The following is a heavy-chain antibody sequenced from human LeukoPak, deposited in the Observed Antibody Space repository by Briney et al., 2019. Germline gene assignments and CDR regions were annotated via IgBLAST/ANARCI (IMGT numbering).Heavy chain of an antibody. Sequence: PGGSLKLSCPVSGFTFSDSAIHWVRHAAGKGLEWVGRIRSKTKSAETAYAASVKGRFTISRDDPKDTAYLQMNSLKPEDTAVYYCTSPAHDFDIWSGYYSLWGHGTQVTVSS. CDR2: IRSKTKSAET. CDR3: TSPAHDFDIWSGYYSL. V-gene: IGHV3-73*01. J-gene: IGHJ4*01. D-gene: IGHD3-3*01. CDR1: GFTFSDSA.